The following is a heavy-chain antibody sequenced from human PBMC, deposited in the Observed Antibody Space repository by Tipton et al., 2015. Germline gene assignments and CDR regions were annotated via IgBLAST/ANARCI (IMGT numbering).Heavy chain of an antibody. Sequence: QLVQSGAEVKKPGESLNISCKGSGYIFTRNWIGWVRQKPGKGLEWMGMIYPGDSDIRFSPSFQGQVTISADKSINTAYLQWTSLKASDTAMYYCARFGAAAGTSPKDWGQGTLVTVSS. CDR2: IYPGDSDI. CDR1: GYIFTRNW. J-gene: IGHJ4*02. D-gene: IGHD6-13*01. CDR3: ARFGAAAGTSPKD. V-gene: IGHV5-51*01.